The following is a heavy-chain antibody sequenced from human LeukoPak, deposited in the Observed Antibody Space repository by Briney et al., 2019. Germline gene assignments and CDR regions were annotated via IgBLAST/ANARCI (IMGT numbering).Heavy chain of an antibody. D-gene: IGHD5-12*01. V-gene: IGHV1-69*04. CDR2: IIPILGIA. CDR1: GGTFSSYA. CDR3: ATDRHGTFYSGYGGDAFDI. J-gene: IGHJ3*02. Sequence: SVKVSCKASGGTFSSYAISWVRQAPGQGLEWMGRIIPILGIANYAQKFQGRVTITTDESTSTAYMELSSLRSEDTAVYYCATDRHGTFYSGYGGDAFDIWGQGTMVTVSS.